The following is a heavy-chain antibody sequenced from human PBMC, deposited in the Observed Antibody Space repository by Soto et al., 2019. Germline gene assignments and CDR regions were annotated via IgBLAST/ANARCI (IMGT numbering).Heavy chain of an antibody. V-gene: IGHV5-51*01. J-gene: IGHJ4*02. Sequence: PGESLKISCKGSGYNFAGYWITWVRQMPGKGLELMGIIYPSDSDTRYRPSFQGQVTISADKSISSAYLQWSSLRASDTAMYYCARGGVSTRTFDYWGQGAPVTVSS. CDR1: GYNFAGYW. CDR2: IYPSDSDT. CDR3: ARGGVSTRTFDY. D-gene: IGHD3-3*01.